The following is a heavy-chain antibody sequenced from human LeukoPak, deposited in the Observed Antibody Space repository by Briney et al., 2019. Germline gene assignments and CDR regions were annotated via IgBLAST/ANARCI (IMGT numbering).Heavy chain of an antibody. J-gene: IGHJ3*02. D-gene: IGHD3-3*02. CDR3: ARSVSINAFDI. CDR1: GGSISSYY. V-gene: IGHV4-59*01. CDR2: IYYGGST. Sequence: SETLSLTCTVAGGSISSYYWSWIRQPPGKGLEWIGYIYYGGSTNYNPSLKSRVTISVDTSKNQFSLKLSSVTAADTAVYYCARSVSINAFDIWGQGTMVTVSS.